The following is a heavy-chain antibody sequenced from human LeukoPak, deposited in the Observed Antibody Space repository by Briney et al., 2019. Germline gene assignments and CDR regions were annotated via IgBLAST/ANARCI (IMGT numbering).Heavy chain of an antibody. CDR1: GFTSTTCA. D-gene: IGHD6-19*01. Sequence: GGSLRLSCAASGFTSTTCAMSWVRQAPGRGLEWVSAISGTSGSTYYADSVKGRFTISRDNSKNTLYLQMNSLRAEDTAVYYCAKVSSGWSKDYWGQGTLVTVSS. J-gene: IGHJ4*02. CDR2: ISGTSGST. V-gene: IGHV3-23*01. CDR3: AKVSSGWSKDY.